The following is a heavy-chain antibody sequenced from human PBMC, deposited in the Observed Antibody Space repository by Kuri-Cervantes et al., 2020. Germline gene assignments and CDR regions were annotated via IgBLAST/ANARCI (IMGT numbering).Heavy chain of an antibody. CDR3: AKDKEAYSSGWLYYFDY. D-gene: IGHD6-19*01. J-gene: IGHJ4*02. Sequence: GGSLRLSCAASEFTFSYYWMHWVRQGPGKGLVWISHVHSDGRTTTYADSVKGRFTISRDNAKNTVYLQMNSLRAEDTAVYYCAKDKEAYSSGWLYYFDYWGQGTLVTVSS. CDR2: VHSDGRTT. CDR1: EFTFSYYW. V-gene: IGHV3-74*01.